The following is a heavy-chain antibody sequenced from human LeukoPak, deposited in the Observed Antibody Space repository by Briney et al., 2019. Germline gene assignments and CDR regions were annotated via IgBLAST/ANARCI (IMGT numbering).Heavy chain of an antibody. J-gene: IGHJ4*02. D-gene: IGHD3-22*01. CDR3: ARTPYLDDSSLGEDYFDY. Sequence: GASVKVSCKASGYTFTGYYMHWVRQAPGQGLEWMGWINPNSGGTNYAQKFQGRVTMTRDSSISTAYMELSRLRSDDTAVYYCARTPYLDDSSLGEDYFDYWGQGTLVTVSS. CDR1: GYTFTGYY. CDR2: INPNSGGT. V-gene: IGHV1-2*02.